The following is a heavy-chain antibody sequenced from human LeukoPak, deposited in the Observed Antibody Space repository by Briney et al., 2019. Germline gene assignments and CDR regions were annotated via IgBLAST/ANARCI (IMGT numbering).Heavy chain of an antibody. CDR2: INGDGRTT. V-gene: IGHV3-64D*06. CDR3: ASHPHDYSNLGGMDV. CDR1: GFIFSTYT. Sequence: GGSLRLSCSASGFIFSTYTMYWVRQAPGKGLEYVSVINGDGRTTYYIDSVKGRFTISRDNSKNTLYLQMSSLSTEDTAVYYCASHPHDYSNLGGMDVWGQGTTVTVSS. J-gene: IGHJ6*02. D-gene: IGHD4-11*01.